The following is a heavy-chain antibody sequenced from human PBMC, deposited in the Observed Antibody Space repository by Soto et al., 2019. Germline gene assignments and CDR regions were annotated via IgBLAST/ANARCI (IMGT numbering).Heavy chain of an antibody. D-gene: IGHD1-7*01. CDR1: GFTVSSNY. J-gene: IGHJ6*02. Sequence: GGALRVSCSASGFTVSSNYMSWVRQAPGKGLEWVSVIYSGGSTYYADSVKGRFTISRDNSKNTLYLQMNSLRAEDTAVYYCARGGITGTLRLNYYYYYGMDVWGQGTTVTVSS. CDR3: ARGGITGTLRLNYYYYYGMDV. CDR2: IYSGGST. V-gene: IGHV3-53*01.